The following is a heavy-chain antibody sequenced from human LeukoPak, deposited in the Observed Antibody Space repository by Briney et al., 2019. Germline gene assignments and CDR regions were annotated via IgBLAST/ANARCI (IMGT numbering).Heavy chain of an antibody. D-gene: IGHD1-26*01. J-gene: IGHJ4*02. CDR3: ARFSGTYYGYFDY. CDR1: GLTFSDYY. Sequence: GGSLRLSCAASGLTFSDYYMSWIRQAPGKGLEWVSYISSSGGSTYYADSVKGRFTISRDNAKNSLYLQMNSLRAEDTAVYYCARFSGTYYGYFDYWGQGTLVTVSS. CDR2: ISSSGGST. V-gene: IGHV3-11*04.